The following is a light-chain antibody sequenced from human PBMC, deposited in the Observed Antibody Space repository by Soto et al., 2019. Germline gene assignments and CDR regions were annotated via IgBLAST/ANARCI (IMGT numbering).Light chain of an antibody. J-gene: IGLJ1*01. CDR3: QSYDSSLSVYV. Sequence: QSALTQPPSVSGAPGQRITISCTGGSSNIGAGYDVHWYQKLPGTAPKLLIYGNNNRPSGVPDRFSGSKSGTSGSLAITGLQAEDEADYYCQSYDSSLSVYVFGTWTKLTVL. V-gene: IGLV1-40*01. CDR2: GNN. CDR1: SSNIGAGYD.